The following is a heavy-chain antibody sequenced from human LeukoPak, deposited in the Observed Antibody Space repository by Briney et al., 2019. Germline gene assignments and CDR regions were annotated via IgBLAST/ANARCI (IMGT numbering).Heavy chain of an antibody. V-gene: IGHV3-48*04. J-gene: IGHJ4*02. CDR1: GFTVSSNY. D-gene: IGHD2-2*01. CDR2: ISTGGSTI. Sequence: GGSLGLSCAASGFTVSSNYMNWVRQAPGKGLEWLSYISTGGSTIYHADSVKGRFTISRDNANNSLYLQMNSLRPEDTALYYCVRRYCSSTSCTFDYWGQGTLVTVSS. CDR3: VRRYCSSTSCTFDY.